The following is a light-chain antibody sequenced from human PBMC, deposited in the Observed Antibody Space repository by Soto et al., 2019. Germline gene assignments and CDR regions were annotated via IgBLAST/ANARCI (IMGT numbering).Light chain of an antibody. V-gene: IGKV3-20*01. J-gene: IGKJ1*01. Sequence: EIVLTQSPGTLSLSPGERATLSCRASQSVSSSYLAWYQQKPGQAPRLLIYGASSRATGIPDRFSGSGSGTDFTLTSSRLEREYLAVCYFQQYGSSPWTFGQGIKVEIK. CDR2: GAS. CDR3: QQYGSSPWT. CDR1: QSVSSSY.